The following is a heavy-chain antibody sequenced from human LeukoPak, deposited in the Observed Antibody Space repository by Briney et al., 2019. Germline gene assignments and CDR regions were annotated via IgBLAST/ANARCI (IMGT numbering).Heavy chain of an antibody. J-gene: IGHJ4*02. V-gene: IGHV4-31*03. CDR2: IYYSGST. CDR3: ARSTSPQWLIVYYFEH. CDR1: GGSISSGGYY. Sequence: SETLSLTCTVSGGSISSGGYYWSWIRQHPGKGLEWIGYIYYSGSTYYNPSLKSRVTISVDTSKNQFSLKLSSVTAADTAVYYCARSTSPQWLIVYYFEHWGQGTLVTASS. D-gene: IGHD6-19*01.